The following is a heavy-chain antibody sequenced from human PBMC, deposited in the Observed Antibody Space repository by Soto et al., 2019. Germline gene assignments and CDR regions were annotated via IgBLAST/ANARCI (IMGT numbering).Heavy chain of an antibody. CDR1: GGSISFYY. D-gene: IGHD4-17*01. CDR2: IYYSGSS. V-gene: IGHV4-59*01. Sequence: PSETLSLTCTVSGGSISFYYWNWIRQPPGKGLEWIGYIYYSGSSNYNPSLKSRVTMSVDTSKNQFSLKLNYVTAADTAVYYCARGSTMTTIDNWGQGTLVTVSS. CDR3: ARGSTMTTIDN. J-gene: IGHJ4*02.